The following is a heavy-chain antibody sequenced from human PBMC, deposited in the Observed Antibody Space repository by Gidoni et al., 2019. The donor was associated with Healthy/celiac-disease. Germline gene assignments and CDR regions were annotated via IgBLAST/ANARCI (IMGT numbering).Heavy chain of an antibody. V-gene: IGHV3-21*01. Sequence: EVQLVESGGGLVTPGGSLRLSCAASGFTFTIYRMNWVRQAPGKGLEWVSTISSRSSDIYYADSVKGRFTIYRDNDKNSLYLQMNSLRAEDTAVYYCARLVGDYYDSSDYYYYGMDVWGQGTTVTVSS. J-gene: IGHJ6*02. CDR1: GFTFTIYR. CDR3: ARLVGDYYDSSDYYYYGMDV. CDR2: ISSRSSDI. D-gene: IGHD3-22*01.